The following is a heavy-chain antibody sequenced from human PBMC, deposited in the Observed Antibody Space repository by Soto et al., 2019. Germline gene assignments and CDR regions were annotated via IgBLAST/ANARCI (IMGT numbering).Heavy chain of an antibody. Sequence: SETLSLTCAVYGGSFSGYYWSWIRQPPGKGLEWIGEIHHSRGTNYSPSLESRVTISADTSKRHLSLKLSSVTAADTAVYYCARRQIVQKIVDQWGQGTPVTVSS. V-gene: IGHV4-34*01. CDR3: ARRQIVQKIVDQ. D-gene: IGHD2-2*01. J-gene: IGHJ4*02. CDR1: GGSFSGYY. CDR2: IHHSRGT.